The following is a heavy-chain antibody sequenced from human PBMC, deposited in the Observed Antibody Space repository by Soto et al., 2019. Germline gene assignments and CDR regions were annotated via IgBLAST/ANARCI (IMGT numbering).Heavy chain of an antibody. D-gene: IGHD4-17*01. J-gene: IGHJ4*02. CDR1: GYTFTGYY. CDR3: AREVWDGEVE. Sequence: QVQLVQSGAEVKKPGASVKASCKASGYTFTGYYMHWVRQAPGQGLEWMGGINPNNGGTNYAQKFQGIVTMTRDTSISTAYMELSRLRSYDTAVYYCAREVWDGEVEWGQGTLGTVAS. CDR2: INPNNGGT. V-gene: IGHV1-2*02.